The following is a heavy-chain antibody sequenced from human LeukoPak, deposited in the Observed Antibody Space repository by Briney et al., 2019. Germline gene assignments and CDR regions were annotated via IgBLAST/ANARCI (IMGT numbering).Heavy chain of an antibody. CDR2: ISSSSSYI. Sequence: GGSLRLSCAASGFTFSSYEMNWVRQAPGKGLEWVSSISSSSSYIYYADSVKGRFTISRDNAKNSLYLQMNSLRAEDTAVYYCARDQGKGGTHSDYWGQGTLVTVSS. V-gene: IGHV3-21*01. CDR1: GFTFSSYE. CDR3: ARDQGKGGTHSDY. J-gene: IGHJ4*02. D-gene: IGHD3-16*01.